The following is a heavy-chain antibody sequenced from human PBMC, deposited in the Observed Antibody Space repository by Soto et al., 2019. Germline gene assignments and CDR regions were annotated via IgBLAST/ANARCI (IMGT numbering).Heavy chain of an antibody. CDR1: GFTVTSNY. J-gene: IGHJ4*02. D-gene: IGHD6-19*01. CDR2: IYSSGAT. CDR3: ARAYTSGWYPIGY. Sequence: GGSLRLSCAASGFTVTSNYMNWVRQPPGKGLEWVSIIYSSGATYYADSVKGRFTSSRDNSKNTLYLQMNTLRAEDTAIYYCARAYTSGWYPIGYWGQGALVTVSS. V-gene: IGHV3-53*01.